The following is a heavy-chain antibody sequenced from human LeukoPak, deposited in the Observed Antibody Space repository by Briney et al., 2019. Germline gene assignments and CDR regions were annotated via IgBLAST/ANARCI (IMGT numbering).Heavy chain of an antibody. Sequence: PSETLSLTCAVYGGSLSGYYWSWIRQPPGKGLEWIGEINHSGSTNYNPSLKSRVTISVDTSKNQFSLRLSSVTAADTAVYYCARGRIWYYYYMDVWGKGTTVTVSS. D-gene: IGHD1-14*01. CDR1: GGSLSGYY. V-gene: IGHV4-34*01. CDR3: ARGRIWYYYYMDV. CDR2: INHSGST. J-gene: IGHJ6*03.